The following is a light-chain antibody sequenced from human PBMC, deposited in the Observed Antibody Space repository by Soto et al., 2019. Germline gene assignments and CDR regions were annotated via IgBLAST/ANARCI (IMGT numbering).Light chain of an antibody. CDR3: QQRNNLPT. J-gene: IGKJ3*01. V-gene: IGKV3-11*01. CDR1: QSVTSN. Sequence: EIVLTQSPATLSLSPGERATLSCRASQSVTSNLAWYQQKPGQAPRLLIYDASNRATGIPARFSGSGSGTDFTLTISSLEPEDFAVYYCQQRNNLPTFGPGNKVDIK. CDR2: DAS.